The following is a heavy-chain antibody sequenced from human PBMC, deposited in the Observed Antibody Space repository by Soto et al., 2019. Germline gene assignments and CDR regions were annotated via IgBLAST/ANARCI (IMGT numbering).Heavy chain of an antibody. D-gene: IGHD2-8*02. CDR2: ISANGGNT. J-gene: IGHJ1*01. V-gene: IGHV3-23*01. Sequence: PWGSLRLPCAVSGINFGSCAMSWVRQAPGKGLEWVSAISANGGNTFYGDSVKGRFTISRDNPRNTLHLQMNSLRADDTAVYYCETVPPESYCSVSDCRDWGQ. CDR3: ETVPPESYCSVSDCRD. CDR1: GINFGSCA.